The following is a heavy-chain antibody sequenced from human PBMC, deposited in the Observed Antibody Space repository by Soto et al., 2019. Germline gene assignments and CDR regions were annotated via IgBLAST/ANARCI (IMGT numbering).Heavy chain of an antibody. V-gene: IGHV1-46*03. CDR2: INPSGGST. D-gene: IGHD2-8*02. Sequence: QVQLVQSGAEVKKPGASVKVSCKATGYIFTSYYIQWVRQAPGQGPEWMGVINPSGGSTNHGQKFLNRLSRTRDTSTSTVYKELSSLKSEDTAVYYCVREVGYAVATDGQTVYWCQGTLVTGSS. J-gene: IGHJ4*02. CDR1: GYIFTSYY. CDR3: VREVGYAVATDGQTVY.